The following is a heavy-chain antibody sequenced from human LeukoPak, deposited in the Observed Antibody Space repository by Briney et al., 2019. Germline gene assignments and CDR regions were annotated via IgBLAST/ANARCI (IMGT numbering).Heavy chain of an antibody. CDR3: ARITPGNWFDP. J-gene: IGHJ5*02. Sequence: PSETLSLTCTVSGGSISSYYWSWIRQPPGKGLEWIGYIYYSGCTNYNPSLKSRVTISVDTSKNQFSLKLSSVTAADAAVYYCARITPGNWFDPWGQGTLVTVSS. CDR2: IYYSGCT. V-gene: IGHV4-59*01. CDR1: GGSISSYY. D-gene: IGHD1-14*01.